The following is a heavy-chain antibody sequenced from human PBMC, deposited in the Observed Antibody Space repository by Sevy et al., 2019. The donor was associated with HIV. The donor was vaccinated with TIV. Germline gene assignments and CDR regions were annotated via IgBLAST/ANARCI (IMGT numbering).Heavy chain of an antibody. Sequence: GGSLRLSCAASGFSFSSYGMSWVRQTPGQGLEWVSAISGSGGSTYYADSVKGRFTISRDNSKNTLYPQVISLRAEDTAVYYCAKGGFTMVRGVFDYWGQGTLVTVSS. V-gene: IGHV3-23*01. CDR3: AKGGFTMVRGVFDY. CDR1: GFSFSSYG. J-gene: IGHJ4*02. CDR2: ISGSGGST. D-gene: IGHD3-10*01.